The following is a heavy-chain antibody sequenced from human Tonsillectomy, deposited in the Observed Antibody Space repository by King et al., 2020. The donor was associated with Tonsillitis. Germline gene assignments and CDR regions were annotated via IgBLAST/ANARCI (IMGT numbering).Heavy chain of an antibody. D-gene: IGHD4-23*01. CDR3: AKDEDYGGIHLDY. CDR1: GFTFGSYG. CDR2: IRYDGRNE. J-gene: IGHJ4*02. Sequence: VQLVESGGGVVQPGGSLRLSCAASGFTFGSYGMHWVRQAPGKGLEWVAFIRYDGRNEHYVDSVKGRFTTSRDNSKNTLYLQMNSLRAEDTAVYYCAKDEDYGGIHLDYWGQGTLVTVSS. V-gene: IGHV3-30*02.